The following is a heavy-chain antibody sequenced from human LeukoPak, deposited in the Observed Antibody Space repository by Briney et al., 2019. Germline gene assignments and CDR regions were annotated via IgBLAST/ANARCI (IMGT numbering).Heavy chain of an antibody. D-gene: IGHD3-9*01. J-gene: IGHJ5*02. CDR3: ARDETDDILTGYYNL. V-gene: IGHV1-18*01. Sequence: ASVKVSCKASGYTFTSYGISWVRQAPGQGLEWMGWISAYNGNTNYAQKLQGRVTMTTDTSTSTAYMELRSLRSDDTAVYYCARDETDDILTGYYNLWGQGTLVTVSS. CDR1: GYTFTSYG. CDR2: ISAYNGNT.